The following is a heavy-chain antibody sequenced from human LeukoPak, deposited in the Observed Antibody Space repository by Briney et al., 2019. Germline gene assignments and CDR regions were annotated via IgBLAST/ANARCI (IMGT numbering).Heavy chain of an antibody. D-gene: IGHD6-13*01. J-gene: IGHJ4*02. CDR1: GGSISSSSYY. CDR2: IYYSGST. V-gene: IGHV4-39*01. Sequence: PSETLSLTCTVSGGSISSSSYYWGWIRQPPGKGLEWIGSIYYSGSTYYNPSLKSRVTISVDTSKNQFSLKLSSVTAADTAVCYCACIAAAGTIFDYWGQGTLVTVSS. CDR3: ACIAAAGTIFDY.